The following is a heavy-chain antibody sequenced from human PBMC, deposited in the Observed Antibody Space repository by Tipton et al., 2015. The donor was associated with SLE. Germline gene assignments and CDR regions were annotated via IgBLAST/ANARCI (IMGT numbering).Heavy chain of an antibody. CDR3: AKGSPARSGYYYYYYMDV. CDR1: GYSISSGSY. Sequence: TLSLTCTVSGYSISSGSYWGWIRQPPGKGLEWIGSIYHSGDSFYNPSLKSRVTISADTSKNQFSLRLSSVTAADTAVYYCAKGSPARSGYYYYYYMDVWGKGTTVTVSS. CDR2: IYHSGDS. D-gene: IGHD2-2*01. J-gene: IGHJ6*03. V-gene: IGHV4-38-2*02.